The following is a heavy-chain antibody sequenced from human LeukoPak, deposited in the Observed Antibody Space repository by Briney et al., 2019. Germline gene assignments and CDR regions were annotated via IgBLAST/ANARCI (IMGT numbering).Heavy chain of an antibody. D-gene: IGHD3-10*01. CDR1: GFTFSSYW. CDR2: ISGGSGTI. V-gene: IGHV3-48*02. Sequence: GGSLRLSCAASGFTFSSYWMHWVRQAPGQGLEWVSYISGGSGTIYYADSVKGRFTISRDNAKNSLYLEMNSLRDEDTAVYYCATYYYGSDVYFQHWGQGTLVTVSS. J-gene: IGHJ1*01. CDR3: ATYYYGSDVYFQH.